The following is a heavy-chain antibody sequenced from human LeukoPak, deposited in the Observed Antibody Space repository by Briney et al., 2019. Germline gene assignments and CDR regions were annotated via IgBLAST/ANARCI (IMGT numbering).Heavy chain of an antibody. V-gene: IGHV1-69*05. D-gene: IGHD3-3*01. CDR3: AAGFYDFWSETDYYYYMDV. Sequence: ASVKVSCKASGGTFSSYAISWVRQAPGQGLEWVGGIIPKFGAANYAQKFQGRVTITTDESTSTAYMELSRLRSGDTAIFYCAAGFYDFWSETDYYYYMDVWGKGTTVTVSS. J-gene: IGHJ6*03. CDR1: GGTFSSYA. CDR2: IIPKFGAA.